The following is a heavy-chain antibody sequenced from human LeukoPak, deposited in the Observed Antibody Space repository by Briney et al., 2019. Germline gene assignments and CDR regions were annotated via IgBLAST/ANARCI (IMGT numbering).Heavy chain of an antibody. Sequence: PSETLSLTCAVYGGSFRGYYWSWIRQPPGKGLEWIGEIHYRGATNYAPSLKSRVTISGDPSKNHISLTLNSVTAADTAVNYCARGELGHYDIRIKPYLFDAWGQGSLVTVS. CDR2: IHYRGAT. D-gene: IGHD3-22*01. V-gene: IGHV4-34*01. J-gene: IGHJ4*02. CDR3: ARGELGHYDIRIKPYLFDA. CDR1: GGSFRGYY.